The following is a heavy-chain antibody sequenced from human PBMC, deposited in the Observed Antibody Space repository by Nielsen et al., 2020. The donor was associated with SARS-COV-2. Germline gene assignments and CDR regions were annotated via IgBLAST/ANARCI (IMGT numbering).Heavy chain of an antibody. V-gene: IGHV4-39*01. CDR3: ARLRIQLWPGGYYYYGMDV. CDR1: GGSISSSSYY. J-gene: IGHJ6*02. CDR2: IYYSGST. D-gene: IGHD5-18*01. Sequence: SETLSLTCTVSGGSISSSSYYWGWIRQPPGKGLEWIGSIYYSGSTYYNPSLKSRVTISVDTSKNQFSLKLSSVTAADTAVYYCARLRIQLWPGGYYYYGMDVWGQGTTVTVSS.